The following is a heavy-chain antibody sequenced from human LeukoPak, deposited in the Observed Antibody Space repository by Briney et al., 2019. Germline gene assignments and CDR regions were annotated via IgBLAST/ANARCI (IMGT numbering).Heavy chain of an antibody. V-gene: IGHV3-7*03. CDR2: INSDGSEG. D-gene: IGHD6-13*01. CDR3: ARPLYAVPGIAAPDY. J-gene: IGHJ4*02. CDR1: GFTFSGFW. Sequence: GGSLRLSCAVSGFTFSGFWMSWSRQAPGKGLEWVASINSDGSEGYYADVVKGRFTISRDNAKNSLYLQINSLRAEDTAVYYCARPLYAVPGIAAPDYWGQGTLVTVSS.